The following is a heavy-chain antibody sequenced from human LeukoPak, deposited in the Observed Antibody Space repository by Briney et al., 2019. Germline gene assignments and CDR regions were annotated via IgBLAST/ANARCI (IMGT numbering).Heavy chain of an antibody. CDR1: GFTFSSSW. CDR3: AKNGDRGAYCTGGTCYPYFYYYMDV. Sequence: GGSLRLSCAASGFTFSSSWMHWVRQAPGKGLVWVSRIKSDGSGATYADSVKGRFTISRDNAKNTLYLQMNSLRAEDTAIYYCAKNGDRGAYCTGGTCYPYFYYYMDVWGKGTTVTI. V-gene: IGHV3-74*03. J-gene: IGHJ6*03. D-gene: IGHD2-15*01. CDR2: IKSDGSGA.